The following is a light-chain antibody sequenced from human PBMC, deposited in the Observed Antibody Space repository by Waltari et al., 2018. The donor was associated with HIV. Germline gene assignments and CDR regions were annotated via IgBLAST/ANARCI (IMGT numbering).Light chain of an antibody. CDR2: AAS. J-gene: IGKJ4*01. CDR3: QQLDSYPLT. Sequence: DIQLTQSPSFLSASIGDRVVITCRASQGISCYLTWYQQKPGKVPKLLIYAASNLESGVPSRFSGSGSGAEFTLTISSLQPEDFATYYCQQLDSYPLTFGGGTKVEIK. V-gene: IGKV1-9*01. CDR1: QGISCY.